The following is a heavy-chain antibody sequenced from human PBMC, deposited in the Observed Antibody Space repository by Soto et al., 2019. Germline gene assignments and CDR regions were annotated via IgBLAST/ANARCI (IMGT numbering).Heavy chain of an antibody. V-gene: IGHV3-48*03. CDR3: AREMPTNLPYFDL. CDR2: ISNSETAI. J-gene: IGHJ4*02. D-gene: IGHD1-1*01. CDR1: GFAFTSHA. Sequence: VRLVESGGGVAQPGKSLRLSCAASGFAFTSHALHWVRQAPGKGLEWVAHISNSETAIYYADFVKGRFTISRDNAKRSLYLQMDSLTVDDTAVYYCAREMPTNLPYFDLWGQGTLVTVSS.